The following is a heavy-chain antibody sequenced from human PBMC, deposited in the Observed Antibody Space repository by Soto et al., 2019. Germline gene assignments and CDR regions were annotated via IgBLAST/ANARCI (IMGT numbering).Heavy chain of an antibody. Sequence: QVQLQESGPGLVKPSQTLSLTCTVSGGSISSGGYYWSWSRQHPGKGLEWIGYIYCSGSSYYNPYLKSRVTIAVDTSKNQFSLKLSSVSDAYTAVYYCAGERSIWSQGTLVTVCS. J-gene: IGHJ4*02. CDR3: AGERSI. CDR2: IYCSGSS. V-gene: IGHV4-31*03. CDR1: GGSISSGGYY.